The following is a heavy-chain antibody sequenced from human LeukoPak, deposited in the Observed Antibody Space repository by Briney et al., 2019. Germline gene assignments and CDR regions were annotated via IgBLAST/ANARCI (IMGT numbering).Heavy chain of an antibody. J-gene: IGHJ4*02. CDR2: IIPIFGTA. Sequence: ASVKVSCKASGGTFCRDAISWVRQAPGQGLEWIGGIIPIFGTANYAQKFQGRVTITTDESTSTAYMELSSLRSEDTAVYYCARAGHLGYCSSTSCSRSFDYWGQGTLVTVSS. CDR1: GGTFCRDA. V-gene: IGHV1-69*05. D-gene: IGHD2-2*01. CDR3: ARAGHLGYCSSTSCSRSFDY.